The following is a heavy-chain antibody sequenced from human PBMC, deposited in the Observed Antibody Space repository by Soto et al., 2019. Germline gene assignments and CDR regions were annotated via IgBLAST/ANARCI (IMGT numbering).Heavy chain of an antibody. D-gene: IGHD5-12*01. CDR2: ISPILGTA. Sequence: SCPSSLASFLHYGENCRRPALGRGLEWMGGISPILGTANYAQKFQGRVTSTADKSTSTAYMELSSLRSEDTAVYYCARDQGGYNYYYFYYWGQGSPV. J-gene: IGHJ4*02. CDR1: LASFLHYG. V-gene: IGHV1-69*06. CDR3: ARDQGGYNYYYFYY.